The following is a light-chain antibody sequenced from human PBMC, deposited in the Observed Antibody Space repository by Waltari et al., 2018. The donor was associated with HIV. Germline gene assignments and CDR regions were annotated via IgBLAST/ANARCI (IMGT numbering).Light chain of an antibody. J-gene: IGLJ2*01. CDR3: AAWDDSLSGVI. CDR2: RNN. V-gene: IGLV1-47*01. CDR1: SSNIGINY. Sequence: QSVLTQPPSASGTPGQRVTISCSGSSSNIGINYVYWYQQLPGTAPKLLIYRNNQRPSGVPDRFSGSKSGTSASLAISGLRSDDEGDYDCAAWDDSLSGVIFGGGTKLTVL.